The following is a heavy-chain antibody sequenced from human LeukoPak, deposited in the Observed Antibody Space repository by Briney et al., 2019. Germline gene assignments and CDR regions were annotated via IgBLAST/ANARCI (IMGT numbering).Heavy chain of an antibody. V-gene: IGHV4-39*07. CDR2: IYYSGST. Sequence: SETLSLTCTVSGGSINSGNHYWGWIRQSPGKGLEWIGNIYYSGSTYYNPSLKSRVTLSIDTSKNQFSLRLSSVTAADTAVYYCARTYSGSYYAAFDIWGQGTMVTVSS. CDR3: ARTYSGSYYAAFDI. D-gene: IGHD1-26*01. CDR1: GGSINSGNHY. J-gene: IGHJ3*02.